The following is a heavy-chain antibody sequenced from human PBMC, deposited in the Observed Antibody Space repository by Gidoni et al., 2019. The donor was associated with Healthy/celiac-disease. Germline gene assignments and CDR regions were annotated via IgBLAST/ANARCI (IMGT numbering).Heavy chain of an antibody. V-gene: IGHV1-24*01. CDR1: VYTVTELS. Sequence: QVQLVQSGSEVQKPGASVKLSCKFSVYTVTELSMHWVRQAPGKGLEWMGGFDPEDGETIYEQKFQGRVTMTEDTSTDTAYMELSSLRSEDTAVYYCARSGAGDSSGYYEFDYWGQGTLVTVSS. CDR3: ARSGAGDSSGYYEFDY. D-gene: IGHD3-22*01. CDR2: FDPEDGET. J-gene: IGHJ4*02.